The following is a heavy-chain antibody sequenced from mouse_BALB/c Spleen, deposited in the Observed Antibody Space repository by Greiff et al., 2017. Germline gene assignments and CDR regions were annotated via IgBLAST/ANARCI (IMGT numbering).Heavy chain of an antibody. CDR2: IYHSASYT. V-gene: IGHV1-69*02. D-gene: IGHD2-4*01. CDR3: TIYDYDDFDY. Sequence: QVQLQQPGAELVRPGASVKLSCKASGYTFTSYWINWVKQRPGQGLEWIGNIYHSASYTNYNQKFKDKATLTVDKSSSTAYMPLSSPTSEDSAVDYCTIYDYDDFDYWGQGTTLTVSS. J-gene: IGHJ2*01. CDR1: GYTFTSYW.